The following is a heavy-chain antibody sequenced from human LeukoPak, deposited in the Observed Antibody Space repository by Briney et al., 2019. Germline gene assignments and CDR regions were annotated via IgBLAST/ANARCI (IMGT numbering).Heavy chain of an antibody. J-gene: IGHJ6*03. CDR2: INPNSGGT. Sequence: GASVKVSCKASGYTFTGYYMHWVRHAPGQGLEWMGWINPNSGGTNYAQKFQGRVTMTRDTSISTAYMELSRLRSDDTAVCYCSRGWSGSYYSHYYYYMDVWGKGTTVTVSS. V-gene: IGHV1-2*02. CDR3: SRGWSGSYYSHYYYYMDV. CDR1: GYTFTGYY. D-gene: IGHD1-26*01.